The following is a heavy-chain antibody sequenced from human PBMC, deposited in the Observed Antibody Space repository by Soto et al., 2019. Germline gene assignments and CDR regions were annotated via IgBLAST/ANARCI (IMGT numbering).Heavy chain of an antibody. V-gene: IGHV4-59*01. J-gene: IGHJ6*02. CDR1: AGSITTYY. D-gene: IGHD1-26*01. CDR3: ASLFIVGAPRSSSTGLYA. Sequence: SETLSLTCNVSAGSITTYYWRWIRQAPGRGLQWIGYISSSGIPVYTPSLKSRLSISVDPSKNHFSLALTSVTAADTATYYCASLFIVGAPRSSSTGLYACGQGLTRTL. CDR2: ISSSGIP.